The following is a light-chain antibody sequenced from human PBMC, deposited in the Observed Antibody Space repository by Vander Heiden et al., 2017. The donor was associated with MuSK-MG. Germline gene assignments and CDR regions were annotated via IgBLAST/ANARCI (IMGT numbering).Light chain of an antibody. J-gene: IGKJ4*01. CDR3: QQRSNLLT. V-gene: IGKV3-11*01. CDR1: QSVSSY. CDR2: DAS. Sequence: EIVLTQSPATLSLSPGERATLSCRASQSVSSYLDWYQQKPGQAPRLLIYDASNRANGIPDRFSGSGSGTDFTLTSSSLEPEDFAVYYWQQRSNLLTFGGGTKVEIK.